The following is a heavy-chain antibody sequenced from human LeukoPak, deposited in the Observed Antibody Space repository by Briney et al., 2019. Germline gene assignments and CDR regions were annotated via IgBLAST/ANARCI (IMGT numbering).Heavy chain of an antibody. V-gene: IGHV4-39*07. CDR3: ARTMTTVLGWFDP. CDR1: GGSISSSSYY. J-gene: IGHJ5*02. CDR2: IYYSGST. D-gene: IGHD4-17*01. Sequence: PSETLSLTCTVSGGSISSSSYYWGWIRQPPGKGLEWIGSIYYSGSTYYNPSLKSRVTISVDTSKNQFSLKLSSVTAADTAVYYCARTMTTVLGWFDPWGQGTLVTVSS.